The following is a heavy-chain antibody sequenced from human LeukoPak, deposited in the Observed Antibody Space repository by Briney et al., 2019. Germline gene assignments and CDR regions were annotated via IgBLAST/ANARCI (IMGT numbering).Heavy chain of an antibody. CDR3: ARRRYCGGGCPNYYFDY. D-gene: IGHD2-21*02. Sequence: PSETLSLTCTVSGGSISSSSYYWGWIRQPPGKGLEWIGSIDYSGSTYYNPSLKSQVTIYIDTSKNQFSLKLSSVTAADTAVYYCARRRYCGGGCPNYYFDYSGQGTLVTVSS. CDR1: GGSISSSSYY. CDR2: IDYSGST. V-gene: IGHV4-39*01. J-gene: IGHJ4*02.